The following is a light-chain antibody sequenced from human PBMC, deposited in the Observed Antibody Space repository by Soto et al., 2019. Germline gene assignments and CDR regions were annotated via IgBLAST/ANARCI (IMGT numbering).Light chain of an antibody. J-gene: IGKJ4*01. Sequence: EIVLTQSPATLSLSPGERATLSCRASQSLSSINLSWVQQKPGQAPRLLIYGTSSRATGIPDRFSGSGSGTDFTLTISSLEPEDFAFYYCQQRNSWPLPFGGGTKVEIK. V-gene: IGKV3D-20*02. CDR1: QSLSSIN. CDR2: GTS. CDR3: QQRNSWPLP.